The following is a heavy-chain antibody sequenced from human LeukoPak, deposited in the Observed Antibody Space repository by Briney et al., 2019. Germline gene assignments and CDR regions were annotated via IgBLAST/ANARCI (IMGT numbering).Heavy chain of an antibody. CDR1: GGSISSSNW. CDR3: ARVVVAAEYYYGMDV. V-gene: IGHV4-4*02. D-gene: IGHD2-15*01. CDR2: IYHSGST. Sequence: PSETLSLTCAVSGGSISSSNWWSWVRQPPGKGLEWIGEIYHSGSTNYNPSLKSRVTMSVDKSKNQFSLKLSSVTAADTAVYYCARVVVAAEYYYGMDVWGQGTTVTVSS. J-gene: IGHJ6*02.